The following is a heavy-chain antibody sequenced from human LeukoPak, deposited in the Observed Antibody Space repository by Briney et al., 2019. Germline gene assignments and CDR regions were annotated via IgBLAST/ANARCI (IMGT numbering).Heavy chain of an antibody. Sequence: GGSLRLSCAASGFTFSSYGMHWVRQAPGKGLEWVAVISYDGSNKYYADSVKGRFTISRDNSKNTLYLQMNSLRAEDTAVYYCARSLRVGYYNYGMDVWGQGSTVTVSS. CDR3: ARSLRVGYYNYGMDV. CDR1: GFTFSSYG. V-gene: IGHV3-33*01. CDR2: ISYDGSNK. D-gene: IGHD4-17*01. J-gene: IGHJ6*02.